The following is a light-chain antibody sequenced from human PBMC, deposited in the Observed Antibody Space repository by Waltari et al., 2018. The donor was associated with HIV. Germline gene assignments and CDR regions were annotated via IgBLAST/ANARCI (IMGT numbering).Light chain of an antibody. CDR3: ASHAGSKDV. V-gene: IGLV2-8*01. Sequence: QSALTQPPSASGSPGQSVTTSSTGTISDVGVSNYVSWLQQHPGKAPKLMIYDVTKRPSGVPDRFSGSKSGNTASLTVSGLQAGDEADYYCASHAGSKDVFGGGTRLTVL. J-gene: IGLJ2*01. CDR1: ISDVGVSNY. CDR2: DVT.